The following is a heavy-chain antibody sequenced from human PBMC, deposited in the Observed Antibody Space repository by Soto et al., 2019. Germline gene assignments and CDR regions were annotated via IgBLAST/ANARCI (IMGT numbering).Heavy chain of an antibody. CDR1: GGSLSSSAYS. J-gene: IGHJ3*02. CDR2: IYQSGGT. Sequence: SETLSLTCAVSGGSLSSSAYSWSWIRQPPGKGLEWIGFIYQSGGTYYNLSLKSRLTMSLDRPRNQFSLKLSSVTAADTAVYYCARELLYYDSSGYSWDDAFDIWGQGTMVTVSS. V-gene: IGHV4-30-2*01. CDR3: ARELLYYDSSGYSWDDAFDI. D-gene: IGHD3-22*01.